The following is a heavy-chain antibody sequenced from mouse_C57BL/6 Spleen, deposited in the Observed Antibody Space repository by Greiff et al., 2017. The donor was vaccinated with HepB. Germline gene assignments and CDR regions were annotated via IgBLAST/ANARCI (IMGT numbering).Heavy chain of an antibody. CDR2: IDPNSGGT. V-gene: IGHV1-72*01. J-gene: IGHJ2*01. D-gene: IGHD2-13*01. CDR1: GYSFTSYW. Sequence: VQLQQPGAELVKPGASVKLSCKASGYSFTSYWMHWVKQRPGRGLEWIGSIDPNSGGTKYNEKFKSKATLTVDKHSGTAYMQLNSLTSEDSAVYSGARSGDCGRDYFDYWGQGTTLTVSS. CDR3: ARSGDCGRDYFDY.